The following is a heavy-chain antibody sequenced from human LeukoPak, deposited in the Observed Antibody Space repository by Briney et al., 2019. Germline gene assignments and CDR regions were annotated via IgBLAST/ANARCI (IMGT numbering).Heavy chain of an antibody. D-gene: IGHD2-2*01. CDR2: ISWNSGSI. V-gene: IGHV3-9*03. J-gene: IGHJ3*02. CDR3: AKSWGAVPAAMAFDI. Sequence: GGSLRLSCAASGFTFDDYAMHWVRQAPGKGLEWVSGISWNSGSIGYADSVKGRFTISRDNAKNSLYLQMNSLRAEDMALYYCAKSWGAVPAAMAFDIWGQGTMVTVSS. CDR1: GFTFDDYA.